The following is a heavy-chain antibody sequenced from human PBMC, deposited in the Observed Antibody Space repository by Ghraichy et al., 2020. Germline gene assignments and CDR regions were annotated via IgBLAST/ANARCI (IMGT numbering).Heavy chain of an antibody. Sequence: LSLTCSASGFTFSRYSMHWVRQAPRKGLEYVSAISSNGDVTSYIDPVKGRFTIFRDNSKNTLYLQMPSLRVEDTAVYYCVKDREGYGDFDYWGQGTLVTVSS. CDR2: ISSNGDVT. CDR3: VKDREGYGDFDY. D-gene: IGHD5-12*01. V-gene: IGHV3-64D*06. J-gene: IGHJ4*02. CDR1: GFTFSRYS.